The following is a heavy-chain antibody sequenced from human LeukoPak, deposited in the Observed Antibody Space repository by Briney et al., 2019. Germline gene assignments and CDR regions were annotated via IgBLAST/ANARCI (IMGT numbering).Heavy chain of an antibody. CDR2: ISGSGGTT. V-gene: IGHV3-23*01. CDR1: GFTFNGYA. CDR3: AKEDGGSGWYEPVEY. D-gene: IGHD6-19*01. Sequence: PGGSLRLSCAASGFTFNGYAMSWVRQVPGKGLEWVSTISGSGGTTYYADSLKGRFTISRDNSKNMFFLQMNSLRAEDTAIYYCAKEDGGSGWYEPVEYWGQGTLVTVSS. J-gene: IGHJ4*02.